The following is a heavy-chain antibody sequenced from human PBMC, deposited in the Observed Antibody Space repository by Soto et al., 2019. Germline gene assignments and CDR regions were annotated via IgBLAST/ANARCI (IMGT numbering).Heavy chain of an antibody. D-gene: IGHD3-10*01. CDR1: GFTFSSYN. V-gene: IGHV3-21*01. CDR3: ARRTRWFGELTTRDFDY. J-gene: IGHJ4*02. Sequence: EVQLVESGGGLVKPGGSLRLSCAASGFTFSSYNMNWVRQAPGKGLEWVSSISISSSYIYYADSVKGRFTISRDNAKNSLYLQMNSLRADDTAVYSCARRTRWFGELTTRDFDYWGQGTLVTVSS. CDR2: ISISSSYI.